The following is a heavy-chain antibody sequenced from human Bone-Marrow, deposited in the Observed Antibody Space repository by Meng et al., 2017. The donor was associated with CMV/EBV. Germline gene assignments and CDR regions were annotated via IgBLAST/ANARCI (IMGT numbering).Heavy chain of an antibody. J-gene: IGHJ3*01. CDR2: MNPNSGNT. CDR3: AGGSADRRGIVLVTAALGAFDV. CDR1: GYTFTSYD. D-gene: IGHD2-21*02. Sequence: ASVKVSCKASGYTFTSYDINWVRQATGQGLEWMGWMNPNSGNTGYAQKFQGRVTMTRNTSISTAYMELSSLRSEDTAVYFCAGGSADRRGIVLVTAALGAFDVWGQRTRVTVSS. V-gene: IGHV1-8*01.